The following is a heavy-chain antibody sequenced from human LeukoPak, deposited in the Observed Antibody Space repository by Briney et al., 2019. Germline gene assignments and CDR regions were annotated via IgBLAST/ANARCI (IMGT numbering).Heavy chain of an antibody. V-gene: IGHV1-8*01. J-gene: IGHJ4*02. Sequence: GASVKVSCEASGYTFTSYDINWVRQATGQGLEWMGWMNPNSGNTGYAQKFQGRVTMTRNTSISTAYMELSSLRSEDTAVYYCARVGYYYDSSGYYLSSWGQGTLVTVSS. CDR1: GYTFTSYD. D-gene: IGHD3-22*01. CDR2: MNPNSGNT. CDR3: ARVGYYYDSSGYYLSS.